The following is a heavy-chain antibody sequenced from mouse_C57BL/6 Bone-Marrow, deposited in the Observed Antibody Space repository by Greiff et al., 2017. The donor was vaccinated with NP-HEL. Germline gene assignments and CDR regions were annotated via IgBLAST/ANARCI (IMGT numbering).Heavy chain of an antibody. CDR3: ARGTTASY. Sequence: VQLQQSGPELVKPGASVKISCKASGYTFTDYYMNWVKQSHGKSLEWIGDINPNNGGTSYNQKFKGKATLTVDKSSSTAYMELRSLTSEDSAVYYCARGTTASYWGQGTTLTVSS. CDR2: INPNNGGT. J-gene: IGHJ2*01. V-gene: IGHV1-26*01. CDR1: GYTFTDYY. D-gene: IGHD1-2*01.